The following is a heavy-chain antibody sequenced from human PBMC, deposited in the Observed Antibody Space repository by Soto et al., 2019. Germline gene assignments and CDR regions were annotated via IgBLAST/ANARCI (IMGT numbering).Heavy chain of an antibody. CDR3: AREGSFGVVTHYYYYYYMDV. J-gene: IGHJ6*03. Sequence: GGSLRLSCAASGFTFSSYSMNWVRQAPGKGLEWVSSISSSSSYIYYADSVKGRFTISRDNAKNSLYLQMNSLRAEDTAVYYCAREGSFGVVTHYYYYYYMDVWGKGTTVTVSS. CDR1: GFTFSSYS. V-gene: IGHV3-21*01. D-gene: IGHD3-3*01. CDR2: ISSSSSYI.